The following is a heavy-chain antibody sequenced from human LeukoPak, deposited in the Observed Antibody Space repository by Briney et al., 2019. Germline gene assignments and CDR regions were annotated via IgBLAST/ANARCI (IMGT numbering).Heavy chain of an antibody. J-gene: IGHJ4*02. CDR3: ARGLSDIVATIYYFDY. CDR1: GGTFSSYA. V-gene: IGHV1-69*05. D-gene: IGHD5-12*01. Sequence: SVKVSCKASGGTFSSYAISWVRQAPGQGLEWMGGIIPIFGTANYAQKFQGRVTITTDESTSTAYMELSNLRSEDTAVYYCARGLSDIVATIYYFDYWGQGTLVTVSS. CDR2: IIPIFGTA.